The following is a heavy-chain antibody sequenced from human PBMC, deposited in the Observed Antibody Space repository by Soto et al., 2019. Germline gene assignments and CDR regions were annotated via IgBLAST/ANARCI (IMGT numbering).Heavy chain of an antibody. CDR3: AADVYDYGDYGISST. CDR2: IVVGSGNT. V-gene: IGHV1-58*01. Sequence: ASVKVSCKASGFTFTSSAVQWVRQARGQRLEWIGWIVVGSGNTNYAQKFQERVTITRDMSTSTAYMELGSLRSEDTAVYYCAADVYDYGDYGISSTWGQGTLVTVSS. D-gene: IGHD4-17*01. CDR1: GFTFTSSA. J-gene: IGHJ5*02.